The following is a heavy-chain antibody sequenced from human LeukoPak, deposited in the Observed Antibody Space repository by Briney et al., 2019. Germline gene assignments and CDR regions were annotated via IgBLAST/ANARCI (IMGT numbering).Heavy chain of an antibody. CDR2: ISSSGSTI. V-gene: IGHV3-11*01. Sequence: GGSLRLSCAASGFTFSDYYMSWIRQAPGKGLEWVSYISSSGSTIYYADSVKGRFTISRDNAKNSLYLQMNSLRAEDTAVYHCARDTYYYDSSGYCDYWGQGTLVTVSS. J-gene: IGHJ4*02. CDR3: ARDTYYYDSSGYCDY. D-gene: IGHD3-22*01. CDR1: GFTFSDYY.